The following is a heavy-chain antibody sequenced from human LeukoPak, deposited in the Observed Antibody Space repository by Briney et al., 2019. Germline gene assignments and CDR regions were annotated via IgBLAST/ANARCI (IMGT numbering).Heavy chain of an antibody. CDR3: VRGHTIIQY. CDR1: GFTFSSYS. J-gene: IGHJ4*02. V-gene: IGHV3-21*04. CDR2: FSRSRSYI. Sequence: GGSLRLSCAASGFTFSSYSMSWVRQAPGKGLEWVSSFSRSRSYIYYADSVKGRFTISRDNAKNSLYLQMSSLRADDTAVYYCVRGHTIIQYWGQGTLVTVSS. D-gene: IGHD3-10*01.